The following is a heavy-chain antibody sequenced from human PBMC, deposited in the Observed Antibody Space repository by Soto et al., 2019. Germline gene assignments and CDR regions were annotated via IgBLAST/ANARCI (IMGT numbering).Heavy chain of an antibody. V-gene: IGHV1-69*01. CDR2: IIPIFGTA. CDR3: ARNLEMVRGEFYYYGMDV. Sequence: QVQLVQSGAEVKKPGSSVKVSCKASGGTFSSYAISWVRQAPGQGLEWVGGIIPIFGTANYAQKFQGRVTITADESTSTAYMELSSLRSEDTAVYYCARNLEMVRGEFYYYGMDVWGQGTTVTVSS. J-gene: IGHJ6*02. D-gene: IGHD3-10*01. CDR1: GGTFSSYA.